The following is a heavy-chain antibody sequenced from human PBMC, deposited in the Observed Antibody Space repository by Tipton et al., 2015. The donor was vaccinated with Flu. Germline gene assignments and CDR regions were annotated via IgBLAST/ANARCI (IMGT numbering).Heavy chain of an antibody. CDR2: IRHDGSDK. D-gene: IGHD5/OR15-5a*01. CDR1: GFTFSGYG. Sequence: QLVQSGGGVVQPGGSLRLSCAASGFTFSGYGMHWVRQAPGKGLEWVAFIRHDGSDKYYADSVKGRFTIARDDSSSALYLLMKSLRPEDTAIYFCAKVIPEIVSGLDYWGQGTLVTASS. J-gene: IGHJ4*02. CDR3: AKVIPEIVSGLDY. V-gene: IGHV3-30*02.